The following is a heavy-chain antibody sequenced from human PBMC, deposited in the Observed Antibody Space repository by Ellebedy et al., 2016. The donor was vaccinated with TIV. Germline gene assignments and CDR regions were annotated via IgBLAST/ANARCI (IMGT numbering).Heavy chain of an antibody. J-gene: IGHJ5*02. Sequence: AASVKVSCKASGYTFTSYYMHWVRQAPGQGLEWMGIINPSGGSTSYAQKFQGRVTMTTDTSTDTGYMELRSLRSDDTAVYYCARAISPTTPGNWFDRWGQGTLVTVSS. CDR1: GYTFTSYY. V-gene: IGHV1-46*01. D-gene: IGHD4-17*01. CDR3: ARAISPTTPGNWFDR. CDR2: INPSGGST.